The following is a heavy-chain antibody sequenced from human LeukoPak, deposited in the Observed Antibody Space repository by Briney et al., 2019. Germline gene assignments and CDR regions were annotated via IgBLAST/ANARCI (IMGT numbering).Heavy chain of an antibody. J-gene: IGHJ4*02. CDR1: GGSISSYY. CDR2: IYTSGST. Sequence: NPSETLSLTCTVSGGSISSYYWSWIRQPAGKGLEWIGRIYTSGSTNYNPSLKSRVTMSVDTSKNQFSLKLSSVTAADAAVYYCARASLLYVATRGGYHYDYWGQGTLVTVSS. CDR3: ARASLLYVATRGGYHYDY. V-gene: IGHV4-4*07. D-gene: IGHD3-16*01.